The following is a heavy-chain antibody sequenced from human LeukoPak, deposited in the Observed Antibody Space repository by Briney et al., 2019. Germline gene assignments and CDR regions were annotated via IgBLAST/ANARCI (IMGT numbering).Heavy chain of an antibody. Sequence: GGSLRLSCAASGFTFSSYAMSWVRHAPGKGLEWVSAISGSGGSTYYADSVKGRFTISRDNSKNTLYLQMNSLRAEDTAVYYCAKDSYYGSGSFFFDYWGQGTLVTVSS. CDR2: ISGSGGST. CDR1: GFTFSSYA. D-gene: IGHD3-10*01. V-gene: IGHV3-23*01. J-gene: IGHJ4*02. CDR3: AKDSYYGSGSFFFDY.